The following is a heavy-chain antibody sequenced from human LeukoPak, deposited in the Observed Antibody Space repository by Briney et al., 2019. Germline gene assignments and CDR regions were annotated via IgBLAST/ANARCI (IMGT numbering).Heavy chain of an antibody. CDR3: ARDHYYYGSGTTGYGMDV. CDR2: ISADNGNT. V-gene: IGHV1-18*04. J-gene: IGHJ6*04. Sequence: ASVKVSCKASGYTFISYGISWVRQAPGQGLEWMGWISADNGNTNFAQNLQGRVTMTTDTSTSTAYMEPRSLKSDDTAVYYCARDHYYYGSGTTGYGMDVWGKGTTVTVSS. D-gene: IGHD3-10*01. CDR1: GYTFISYG.